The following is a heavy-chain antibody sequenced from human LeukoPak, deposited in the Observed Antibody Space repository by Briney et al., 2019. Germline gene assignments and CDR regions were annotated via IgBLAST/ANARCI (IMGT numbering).Heavy chain of an antibody. V-gene: IGHV1-8*03. J-gene: IGHJ4*02. CDR1: GYTFTSYD. Sequence: ASVKVSCTASGYTFTSYDINWVRQATGQGLEWMGWMNPNSGNTGYAQKFQGRVTITRNTSISTAYMELSSLRSEDTAVYYCALYYDFWSGYWYWGQGTLVTVSS. CDR3: ALYYDFWSGYWY. CDR2: MNPNSGNT. D-gene: IGHD3-3*01.